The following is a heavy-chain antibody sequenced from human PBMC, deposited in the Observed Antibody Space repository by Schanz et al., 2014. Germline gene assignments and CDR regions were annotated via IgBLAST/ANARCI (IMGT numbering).Heavy chain of an antibody. CDR3: ARRRFDYGEVDY. CDR1: GFSLNTSG. V-gene: IGHV3-33*01. Sequence: QAQLMESGGGAVQPGTSLILSCSVSGFSLNTSGIHWFRQPAGKGLEWVPVIWNNGVTKYYADSVRGRFTISRDRFQNTRYLRMSSLRAEDTAVYYCARRRFDYGEVDYWGQGTQVTVSS. CDR2: IWNNGVTK. D-gene: IGHD4-17*01. J-gene: IGHJ4*02.